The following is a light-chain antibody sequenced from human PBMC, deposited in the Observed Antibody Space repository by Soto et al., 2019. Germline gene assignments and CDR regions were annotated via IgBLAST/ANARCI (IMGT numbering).Light chain of an antibody. V-gene: IGLV2-14*01. CDR3: SSYIPTSVLYV. CDR1: SCDSGYVNY. CDR2: EVT. J-gene: IGLJ1*01. Sequence: QSALTQPAPVSGSSGQSIAVCFTRSSCDSGYVNYVSWYQQDPGKAPKLLIYEVTNRPSGVSDRFSGSKSGNTASLTISGLQAEDEADYYCSSYIPTSVLYVFGTGTKSPS.